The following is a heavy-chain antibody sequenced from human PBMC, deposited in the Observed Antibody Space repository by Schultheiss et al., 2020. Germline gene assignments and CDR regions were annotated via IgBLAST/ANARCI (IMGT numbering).Heavy chain of an antibody. CDR1: GGSFSGYY. CDR2: IYTSGST. J-gene: IGHJ4*02. Sequence: SETLSLTCAVYGGSFSGYYWSWIRQPPGKGLEWIGRIYTSGSTNYNPSLKSRVTISVDTSKNQFSLKLSSVTAADTAVYYCASSYSSGWYSWGSFDYWGQGTLVTVSS. D-gene: IGHD6-19*01. CDR3: ASSYSSGWYSWGSFDY. V-gene: IGHV4-4*08.